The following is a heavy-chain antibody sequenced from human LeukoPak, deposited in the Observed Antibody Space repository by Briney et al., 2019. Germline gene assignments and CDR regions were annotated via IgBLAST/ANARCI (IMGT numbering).Heavy chain of an antibody. D-gene: IGHD3-10*01. CDR2: ISAYNGNT. Sequence: ASVKVSCKASGYTFTSYGISWVRQAPGQGLEWMGWISAYNGNTNYAQKLQGRVTMTTDTSTSTAYMELRSLRSDDTAVYYCARDPPRGVIKLESAHWDYWGQGTLVTVSS. J-gene: IGHJ4*02. V-gene: IGHV1-18*04. CDR1: GYTFTSYG. CDR3: ARDPPRGVIKLESAHWDY.